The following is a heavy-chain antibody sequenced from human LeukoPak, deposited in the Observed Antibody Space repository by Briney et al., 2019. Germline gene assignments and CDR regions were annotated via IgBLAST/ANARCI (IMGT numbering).Heavy chain of an antibody. D-gene: IGHD1-26*01. J-gene: IGHJ4*02. Sequence: SVKVSCKASRGTFSRYTISGVRQAAGQGVEWMGRIIPILGIANYAQKFQGRVTITADKSTSTAYMELSSLRSEDTAVYYCARVSGEYPYYFDYWGQGPLVTVSS. CDR3: ARVSGEYPYYFDY. V-gene: IGHV1-69*02. CDR2: IIPILGIA. CDR1: RGTFSRYT.